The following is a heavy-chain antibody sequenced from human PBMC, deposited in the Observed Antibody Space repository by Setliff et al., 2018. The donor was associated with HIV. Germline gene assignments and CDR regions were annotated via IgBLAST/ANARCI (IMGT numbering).Heavy chain of an antibody. J-gene: IGHJ6*02. CDR2: IYHSGST. CDR1: GYSISSGYY. CDR3: ARVAMGAFSAPYYYYGMDV. Sequence: SETLSLTCTVSGYSISSGYYWGWIRQPPGKGLEWIGSIYHSGSTYYNPSLKSRVTISVDTSKNQFSLKLSSVTAADTAVYYCARVAMGAFSAPYYYYGMDVWGQGTTVTVSS. D-gene: IGHD1-26*01. V-gene: IGHV4-38-2*02.